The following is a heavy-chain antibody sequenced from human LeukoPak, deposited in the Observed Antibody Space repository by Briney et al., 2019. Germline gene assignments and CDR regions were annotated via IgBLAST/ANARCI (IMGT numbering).Heavy chain of an antibody. D-gene: IGHD3-10*01. CDR3: AKVGFMATLHHDAYDI. CDR2: ISTSGGNT. Sequence: GGSLRLSCAVSGFTFSSYVMSWVRQAPGKGLEWVSAISTSGGNTYYADSAKGRFTISRDNSKNTLYLQMNSPRAEGTAVYYCAKVGFMATLHHDAYDICGPRTMVTVSS. V-gene: IGHV3-23*01. CDR1: GFTFSSYV. J-gene: IGHJ3*02.